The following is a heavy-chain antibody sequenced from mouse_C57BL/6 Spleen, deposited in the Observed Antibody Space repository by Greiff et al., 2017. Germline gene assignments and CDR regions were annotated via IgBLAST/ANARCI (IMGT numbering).Heavy chain of an antibody. V-gene: IGHV1-69*01. D-gene: IGHD2-10*01. Sequence: VQLQQSGAELVMPGASVKLSCKASGYTFTSYWMHWVKQRPGQGLEWIGEIDPSDSYTNYNQKFKGKSTLTVDKSSSTAYMQLSSLTSEDSAVYYCARSSYGNYPWWYFDVWGTGTTVTVSS. CDR1: GYTFTSYW. CDR2: IDPSDSYT. CDR3: ARSSYGNYPWWYFDV. J-gene: IGHJ1*03.